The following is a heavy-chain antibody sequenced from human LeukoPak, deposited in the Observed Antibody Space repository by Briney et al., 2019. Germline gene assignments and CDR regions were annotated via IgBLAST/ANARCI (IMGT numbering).Heavy chain of an antibody. CDR2: ISYDGSNK. CDR3: AKDSGSYYFDY. Sequence: PGGSLRLSCAASGFNFNSYSMTWVRQAPGKGLEWVAVISYDGSNKYYADSVKGRFTISRDNSKNTLYLQMNGLRAEDTAVYYCAKDSGSYYFDYWGQGTLVTVSS. V-gene: IGHV3-30*18. D-gene: IGHD1-26*01. J-gene: IGHJ4*02. CDR1: GFNFNSYS.